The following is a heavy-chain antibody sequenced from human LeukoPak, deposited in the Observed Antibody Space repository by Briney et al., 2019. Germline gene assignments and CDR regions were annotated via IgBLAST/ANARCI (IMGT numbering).Heavy chain of an antibody. CDR2: ITSDGSST. CDR1: GFTFSNYW. D-gene: IGHD7-27*01. CDR3: ARAGDGWGFDY. V-gene: IGHV3-74*01. J-gene: IGHJ4*02. Sequence: GGSLRLSCAASGFTFSNYWMHWVRQALGEGLVWVSRITSDGSSTSHADSVKGRFTISRDNSKNTLYLQMNSLRAEDTAVYYCARAGDGWGFDYWGQGTLVTVSS.